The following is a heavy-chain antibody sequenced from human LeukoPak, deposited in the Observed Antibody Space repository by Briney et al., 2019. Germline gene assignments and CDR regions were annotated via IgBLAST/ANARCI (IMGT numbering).Heavy chain of an antibody. Sequence: SETLSLTCTVSGGSISSYYWSWIRQPPGEGLEWIGYIYYSGSTNYNPSLKSRVTISVDTSKNQFSLKLSSVTAADTAVYYCARGQYQLAFDPWGQGTLVTVSS. D-gene: IGHD2-2*01. CDR1: GGSISSYY. V-gene: IGHV4-59*12. J-gene: IGHJ5*02. CDR3: ARGQYQLAFDP. CDR2: IYYSGST.